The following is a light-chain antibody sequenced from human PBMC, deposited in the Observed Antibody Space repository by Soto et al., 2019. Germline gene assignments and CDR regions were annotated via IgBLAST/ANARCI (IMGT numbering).Light chain of an antibody. CDR2: GNS. V-gene: IGLV1-40*01. CDR1: SSNIGAGYD. Sequence: QSVLTQPPSVSGAPGQRVTISCTGSSSNIGAGYDVHWYQQLPGTARKLLIYGNSNRPSGVPDRFSGSKSGTSASLAITGLQAVDEADYSCQSYDSSLSGSVFGGGTKVTVL. CDR3: QSYDSSLSGSV. J-gene: IGLJ3*02.